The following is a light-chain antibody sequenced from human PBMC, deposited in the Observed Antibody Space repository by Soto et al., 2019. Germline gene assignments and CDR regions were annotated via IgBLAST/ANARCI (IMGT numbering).Light chain of an antibody. CDR1: SSNIGAGYY. CDR3: QSYDDSLHVYV. V-gene: IGLV1-40*01. CDR2: GNN. J-gene: IGLJ1*01. Sequence: SVLTQPPSVSWAPGQRVTISCTGSSSNIGAGYYVHWYQQLPGTAPKLLISGNNNRPSGVPDRFSGSKSGTSASLAITGLQAEDEADYYCQSYDDSLHVYVFGAGTKVTVL.